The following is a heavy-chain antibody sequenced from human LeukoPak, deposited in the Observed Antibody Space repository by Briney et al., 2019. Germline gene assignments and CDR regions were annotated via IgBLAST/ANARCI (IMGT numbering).Heavy chain of an antibody. V-gene: IGHV3-23*01. J-gene: IGHJ4*02. CDR1: GFNFSDYA. CDR2: IAYTGT. Sequence: GGSLRLSCAASGFNFSDYAMNWVRQAPGKGLEWVSSIAYTGTYYADSVKGRFIVSRDDSKSMLFLQMNSLRAEDTAVYFYANRFYSEFWGQGILVTVSS. CDR3: ANRFYSEF.